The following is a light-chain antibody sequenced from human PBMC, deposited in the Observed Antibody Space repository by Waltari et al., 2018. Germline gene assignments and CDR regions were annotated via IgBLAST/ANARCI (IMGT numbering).Light chain of an antibody. CDR1: TSVLDSSNNKNY. CDR3: QQYYSAPPT. J-gene: IGKJ1*01. CDR2: SAS. Sequence: IVLTLSPDSLAVSRSEWATLDCQSSTSVLDSSNNKNYLTWYQQKPGQPPKLLIFSASTLESGVPGRFSGRGSGTDFTLTISNLQAEDVAIYYCQQYYSAPPTFGQGTKVEIK. V-gene: IGKV4-1*01.